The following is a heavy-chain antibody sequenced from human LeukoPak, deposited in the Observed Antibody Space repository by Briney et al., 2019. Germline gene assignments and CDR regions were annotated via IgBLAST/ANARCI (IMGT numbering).Heavy chain of an antibody. Sequence: ASVKVSCKVSGYTLTELSMHWVRQAPGKGLEWMGGFDPEDGETIYAQKFQGRVTMTEDTSTDTAYMELSSLRSEDTAVYYCATGLYKRRITMVRGVINFDYWGQGTLVTVSS. CDR1: GYTLTELS. D-gene: IGHD3-10*01. V-gene: IGHV1-24*01. CDR2: FDPEDGET. J-gene: IGHJ4*02. CDR3: ATGLYKRRITMVRGVINFDY.